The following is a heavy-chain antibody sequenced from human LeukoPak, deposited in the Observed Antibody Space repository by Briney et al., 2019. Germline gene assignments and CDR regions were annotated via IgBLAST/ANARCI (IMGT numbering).Heavy chain of an antibody. CDR3: ARPLQTYYYGMDV. CDR1: GFTFSSYS. Sequence: GGSLRLSCAASGFTFSSYSMNWVRQAPGKGLEWVSSISSSSSYIYYADSVEGRFTISRDNAKNSLYLQMNSLRAEDTAVYYCARPLQTYYYGMDVWGQGTTVTVSS. J-gene: IGHJ6*02. CDR2: ISSSSSYI. V-gene: IGHV3-21*01.